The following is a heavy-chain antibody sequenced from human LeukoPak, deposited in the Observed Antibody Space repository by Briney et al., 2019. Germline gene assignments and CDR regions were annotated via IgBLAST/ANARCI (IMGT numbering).Heavy chain of an antibody. Sequence: GGSLRLSCAASGFTFSSYEMNWVRQAPGKGLEWVSYISSSGSTIYYADSVKGRFTISRDNSKNTLYLQMNSLRAEDTAVYYCAKNPNYYGSGSYYTAQPGYYYYMDVWGKGTTVTISS. D-gene: IGHD3-10*01. CDR1: GFTFSSYE. J-gene: IGHJ6*03. CDR2: ISSSGSTI. CDR3: AKNPNYYGSGSYYTAQPGYYYYMDV. V-gene: IGHV3-48*03.